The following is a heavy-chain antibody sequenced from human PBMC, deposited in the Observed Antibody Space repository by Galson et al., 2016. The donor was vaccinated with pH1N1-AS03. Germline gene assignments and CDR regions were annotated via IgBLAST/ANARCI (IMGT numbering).Heavy chain of an antibody. D-gene: IGHD3-22*01. CDR3: ARGARDSSGYYLRGFHY. J-gene: IGHJ4*02. CDR1: GYSISSDLY. CDR2: IHHTGST. Sequence: SETLSLTCAVSGYSISSDLYWGWIRQPPGKGLEWIASIHHTGSTYYNPSLKSRVTMSIDTSKNQFSLKLSSVTAADTAMYYCARGARDSSGYYLRGFHYRGQ. V-gene: IGHV4-38-2*01.